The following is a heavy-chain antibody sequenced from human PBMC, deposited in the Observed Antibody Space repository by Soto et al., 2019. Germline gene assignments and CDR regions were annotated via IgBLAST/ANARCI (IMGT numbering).Heavy chain of an antibody. CDR1: GVTFSSYA. Sequence: QVQLVQSGAGGQRPGSSVKVSCKASGVTFSSYAISWVRQAPGQGLEWMGGINPIFGTPHYAQKYQGRVTITADTFTNTAYMELTRLTSDDTAVYFCAREGRHFDYWGQGTLVTVSS. V-gene: IGHV1-69*06. CDR2: INPIFGTP. CDR3: AREGRHFDY. J-gene: IGHJ4*02.